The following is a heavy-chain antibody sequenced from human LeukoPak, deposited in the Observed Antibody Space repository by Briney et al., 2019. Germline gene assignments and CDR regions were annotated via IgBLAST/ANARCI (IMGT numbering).Heavy chain of an antibody. CDR3: ARAKPPSQSSGWQTGVWFDP. Sequence: TASETLSLTCTVSGTSISSYYWSWIRQPPGKGLEWIGYIYYSGSTNYNPSLKSRVTISVDTSKNQFSLKLSSVTAADTAVYYCARAKPPSQSSGWQTGVWFDPWGQGTLVTVSS. CDR1: GTSISSYY. J-gene: IGHJ5*02. V-gene: IGHV4-59*01. D-gene: IGHD6-19*01. CDR2: IYYSGST.